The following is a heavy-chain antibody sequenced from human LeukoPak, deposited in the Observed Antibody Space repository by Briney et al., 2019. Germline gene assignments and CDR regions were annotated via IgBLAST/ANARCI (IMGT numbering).Heavy chain of an antibody. CDR3: AKAPSSNWSPFDY. Sequence: GGSLRLSCAASGFTFSSYWMSWVRQAPGKGLEWVANIKQDGSEKYYVDSVKGRFTISRDNAKNSLYLQMNSLRAEDTAVYYCAKAPSSNWSPFDYWGQGTLVTVSS. V-gene: IGHV3-7*01. CDR1: GFTFSSYW. J-gene: IGHJ4*02. CDR2: IKQDGSEK. D-gene: IGHD6-13*01.